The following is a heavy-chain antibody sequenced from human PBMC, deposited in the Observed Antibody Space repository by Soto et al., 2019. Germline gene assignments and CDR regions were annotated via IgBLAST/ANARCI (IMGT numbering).Heavy chain of an antibody. J-gene: IGHJ3*02. Sequence: GESLKISCKDSGYSFTSYWIGWVRQMPGKGLEWMGIIYPGDSDTRYSPSFQGQVTISADKSITTAYLQWSSLKASDTAMYYCARHRNQGRGITPRPDAFDIWGQGTMVTVSS. V-gene: IGHV5-51*01. D-gene: IGHD1-20*01. CDR2: IYPGDSDT. CDR1: GYSFTSYW. CDR3: ARHRNQGRGITPRPDAFDI.